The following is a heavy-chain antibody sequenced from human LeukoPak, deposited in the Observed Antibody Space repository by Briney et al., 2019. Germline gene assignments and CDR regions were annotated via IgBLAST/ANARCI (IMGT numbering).Heavy chain of an antibody. CDR1: GFTFSSYS. Sequence: GGSLRLSCAASGFTFSSYSMNWVRQAPGKGLEWVSSISSSSSYIYYADSVEGRFTISRDNAKNSLYLQMNSLRAEDTAVYYCARDVGDCSGGSCYSTFRFWSTVTTFGASYFDYWGQGTLVTVSS. V-gene: IGHV3-21*01. D-gene: IGHD2-15*01. CDR3: ARDVGDCSGGSCYSTFRFWSTVTTFGASYFDY. CDR2: ISSSSSYI. J-gene: IGHJ4*02.